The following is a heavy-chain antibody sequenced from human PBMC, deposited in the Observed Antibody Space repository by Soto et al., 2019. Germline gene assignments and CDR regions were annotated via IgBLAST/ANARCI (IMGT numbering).Heavy chain of an antibody. CDR1: GYTFTGYY. Sequence: GASVKVSCKASGYTFTGYYMHWVRQAPGQGLEWMGWINTKSGGTNYAQQFQGRVAMTRDTSINTAYMELSRLRSDDTAVYYCTRDASDQTKVRLGEANTIDSRDEGALVTV. CDR2: INTKSGGT. V-gene: IGHV1-2*02. D-gene: IGHD3-16*01. CDR3: TRDASDQTKVRLGEANTIDS. J-gene: IGHJ4*02.